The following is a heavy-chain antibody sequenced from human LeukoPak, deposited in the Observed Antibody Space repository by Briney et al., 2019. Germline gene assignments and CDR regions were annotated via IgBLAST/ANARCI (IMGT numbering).Heavy chain of an antibody. CDR1: GGSFIGYY. D-gene: IGHD4-17*01. J-gene: IGHJ4*02. CDR2: INHSGST. Sequence: SETLSLTCAVYGGSFIGYYWSWIRQPPGKGLEWIGEINHSGSTNYNPSLKSRVTISVDTSKNQFSLKLSSVTAADTAVYYCARSEGHDYGDLYYFGHWGQGTLVTVSS. V-gene: IGHV4-34*01. CDR3: ARSEGHDYGDLYYFGH.